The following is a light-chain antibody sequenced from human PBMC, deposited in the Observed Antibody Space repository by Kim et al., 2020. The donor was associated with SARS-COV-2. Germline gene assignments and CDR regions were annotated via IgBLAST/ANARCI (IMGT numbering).Light chain of an antibody. V-gene: IGKV3D-20*01. Sequence: RTTPAGRAGQTDSNIYLAWFQQKPGLAPRLVIFDVSKRATGIPDRFSGSGSGTDFTLTITRLEPEDFAVYYCQQYDTSSITFGQGTRLEIK. CDR1: QTDSNIY. CDR2: DVS. CDR3: QQYDTSSIT. J-gene: IGKJ5*01.